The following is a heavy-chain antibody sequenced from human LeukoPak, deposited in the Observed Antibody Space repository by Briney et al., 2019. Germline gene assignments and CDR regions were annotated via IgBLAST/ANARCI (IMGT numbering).Heavy chain of an antibody. J-gene: IGHJ4*02. CDR2: ISYDGSNE. CDR1: GFTFSRYA. CDR3: AKVGYYSSGPFSYFDY. Sequence: GGSLRLSCAASGFTFSRYAMHWVRQAPGKGLEWVAVISYDGSNEYYAESVKGRFTISRDSSENTLYLEMNSLRVEDTAVYYCAKVGYYSSGPFSYFDYWGQGTLVTVSS. D-gene: IGHD3-10*01. V-gene: IGHV3-30-3*01.